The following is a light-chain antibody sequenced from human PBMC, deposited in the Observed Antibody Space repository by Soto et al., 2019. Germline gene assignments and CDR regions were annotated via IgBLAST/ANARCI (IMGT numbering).Light chain of an antibody. V-gene: IGKV1-39*01. Sequence: DIQMTQSPSSLSASVGDRVTITCRASQSISSYLNWYQQKHGKAPKLLIYASSSLQSGVPSRFSGSGSCTDFTLTIRSLQPEDFATYYCHHSYSTPYTFGQGTKLEIK. CDR3: HHSYSTPYT. J-gene: IGKJ2*01. CDR2: ASS. CDR1: QSISSY.